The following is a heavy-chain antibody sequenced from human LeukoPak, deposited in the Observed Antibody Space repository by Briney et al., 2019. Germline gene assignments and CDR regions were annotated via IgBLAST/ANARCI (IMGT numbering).Heavy chain of an antibody. CDR2: ISSSGSTI. D-gene: IGHD4-17*01. CDR3: ARDPYYGDYVV. V-gene: IGHV3-48*03. CDR1: GFTFSSYE. Sequence: GGSLRLSCAASGFTFSSYEMNWVRQAPGKGLEWVSYISSSGSTIYYADSVKGRFTISRDNAKNSLYLQMNSLRAEDTAVYYCARDPYYGDYVVWGQGALVTVSS. J-gene: IGHJ4*02.